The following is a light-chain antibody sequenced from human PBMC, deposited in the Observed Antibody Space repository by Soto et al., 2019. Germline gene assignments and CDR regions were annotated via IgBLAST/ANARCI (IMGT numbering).Light chain of an antibody. V-gene: IGKV1-27*01. CDR3: QKYNSAPPFT. CDR1: QGISNY. CDR2: AAS. Sequence: DIPMTQSPSSLSASVGDRVTITCRASQGISNYLAWYQQKPGIVPKLLIYAASTLQSGVPSRFSGSGSGTDFTLTISSLQPEDVATYYCQKYNSAPPFTFGPGTKVDIK. J-gene: IGKJ3*01.